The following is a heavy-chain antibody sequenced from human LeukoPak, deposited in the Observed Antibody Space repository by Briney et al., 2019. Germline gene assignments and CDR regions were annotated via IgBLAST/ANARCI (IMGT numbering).Heavy chain of an antibody. V-gene: IGHV3-9*01. CDR3: AKDVSLAVAGDFDY. Sequence: GGSLRLSCAASGFTFDDYAMHWVRQAPGKGLEWVSGISWNSGSIGYADSVKGRFTISRDNAKNSLYLQMNSLRAEDTALYYYAKDVSLAVAGDFDYWGQGTLVTVSS. CDR2: ISWNSGSI. D-gene: IGHD6-19*01. J-gene: IGHJ4*02. CDR1: GFTFDDYA.